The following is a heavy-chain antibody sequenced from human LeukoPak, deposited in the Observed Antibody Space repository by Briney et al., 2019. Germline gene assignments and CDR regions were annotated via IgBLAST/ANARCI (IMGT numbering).Heavy chain of an antibody. J-gene: IGHJ4*02. CDR2: IRFDGSGK. CDR1: GFTLSSYG. D-gene: IGHD5-18*01. Sequence: GGSLRLSCAASGFTLSSYGMHWVRQAPGKGPEWVAFIRFDGSGKYYAGSMKGRLTISRDNSKNTVYLQMESLRVEDTAFYYCAKDGWLQSLDYWGQGTLVAVSA. V-gene: IGHV3-30*02. CDR3: AKDGWLQSLDY.